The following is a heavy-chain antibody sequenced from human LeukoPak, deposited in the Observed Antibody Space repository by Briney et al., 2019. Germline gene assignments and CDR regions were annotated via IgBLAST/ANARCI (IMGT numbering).Heavy chain of an antibody. CDR3: ARDGGGIQLWYYFDY. V-gene: IGHV3-33*01. J-gene: IGHJ4*02. D-gene: IGHD5-18*01. Sequence: GGSLRLSCAASGFTFSSYGMHWVRQAPGKGLEWVAVIWYDGSNKYYADSVKGRFTISRDNSKNTLYLQMNSLRAEDTAVYYCARDGGGIQLWYYFDYWGQGTLVTVSS. CDR2: IWYDGSNK. CDR1: GFTFSSYG.